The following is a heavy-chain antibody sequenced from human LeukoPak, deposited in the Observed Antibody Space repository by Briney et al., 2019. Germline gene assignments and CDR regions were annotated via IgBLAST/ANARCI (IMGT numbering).Heavy chain of an antibody. CDR1: GYTFTSYD. J-gene: IGHJ4*02. D-gene: IGHD2-15*01. CDR2: INPNSGGT. Sequence: PWASVKVSCKSSGYTFTSYDINWVRQASGQGLEWMGWINPNSGGTNYAQKFQGRVTMTRDTSISTAYMELSRLRSDDTAVYYCDREVAATLYYFDYWGQGTLVTVSS. CDR3: DREVAATLYYFDY. V-gene: IGHV1-2*02.